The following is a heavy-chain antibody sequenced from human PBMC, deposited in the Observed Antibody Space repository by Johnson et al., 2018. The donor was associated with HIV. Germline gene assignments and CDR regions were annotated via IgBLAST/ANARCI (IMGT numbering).Heavy chain of an antibody. Sequence: QVLLVESGGGVVQPGRSLRLSCAASGFSFSSYGMHWVRQLPGKGLEWVAVIWYDGSNKYYADSVKGRFTISRDNSKNTLYLQMNSLRAEDTAVYYCAKDRGYGGNLDAFDIWGQGTMVTVSS. CDR1: GFSFSSYG. D-gene: IGHD4-23*01. CDR3: AKDRGYGGNLDAFDI. J-gene: IGHJ3*02. CDR2: IWYDGSNK. V-gene: IGHV3-33*06.